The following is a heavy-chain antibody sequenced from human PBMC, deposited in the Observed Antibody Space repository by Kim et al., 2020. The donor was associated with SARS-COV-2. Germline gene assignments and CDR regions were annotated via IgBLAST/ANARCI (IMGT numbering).Heavy chain of an antibody. J-gene: IGHJ6*02. Sequence: GGSLRLSCAASGFTVSSNYMSWVRQAPGKGLEWVSVIYSGGSTYYADSVKGRFTISRDNSKNTLYLQMNSLRAEDTAVYYCARGSNSSGYLYYYYYGMDVWGQGNTGTVSS. V-gene: IGHV3-53*01. CDR2: IYSGGST. CDR1: GFTVSSNY. CDR3: ARGSNSSGYLYYYYYGMDV. D-gene: IGHD3-22*01.